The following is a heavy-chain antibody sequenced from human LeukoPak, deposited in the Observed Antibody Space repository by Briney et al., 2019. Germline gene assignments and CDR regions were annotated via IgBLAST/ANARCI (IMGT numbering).Heavy chain of an antibody. J-gene: IGHJ4*02. CDR3: ARANFQGRSMVRGVIDY. Sequence: ASVKVSCKASGYTFTSYGISWVRQAPGQGLEWMGWISAYNGNTNYAQKLQGRVTMTTDTSTSTAYMELRSLRSDDTGVYYCARANFQGRSMVRGVIDYWGQGTLVTVSS. D-gene: IGHD3-10*01. CDR1: GYTFTSYG. CDR2: ISAYNGNT. V-gene: IGHV1-18*01.